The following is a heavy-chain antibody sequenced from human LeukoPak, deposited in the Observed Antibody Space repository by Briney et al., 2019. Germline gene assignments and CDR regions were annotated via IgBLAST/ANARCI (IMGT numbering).Heavy chain of an antibody. CDR2: ISGSGGST. CDR3: AKARKTVYYYDSSGYGLDV. V-gene: IGHV3-23*01. J-gene: IGHJ6*04. CDR1: GFTFSSYA. Sequence: GGSLRLSCAASGFTFSSYAMSWVRQAPGKGLEWVSAISGSGGSTYYADSVKGRFTISRDNSKNTLYLQMNSLRAEDTAVYYCAKARKTVYYYDSSGYGLDVWGKGTTVTVSS. D-gene: IGHD3-22*01.